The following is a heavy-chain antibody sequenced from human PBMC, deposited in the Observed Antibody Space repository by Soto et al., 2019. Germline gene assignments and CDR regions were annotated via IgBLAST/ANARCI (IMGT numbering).Heavy chain of an antibody. D-gene: IGHD6-19*01. V-gene: IGHV1-69*12. CDR1: GGTFSSYA. CDR2: IIPIFGTA. J-gene: IGHJ5*02. CDR3: ARAQLTVAGWCDP. Sequence: QVQLVQSGAEVKKPGSSVKVSCKASGGTFSSYAISWVRQAPGQGLEWMGGIIPIFGTANYAQKFQGRVTITAGESTSTSHMELSSLRCEDTAGYDCARAQLTVAGWCDPWGQGTLVAVSS.